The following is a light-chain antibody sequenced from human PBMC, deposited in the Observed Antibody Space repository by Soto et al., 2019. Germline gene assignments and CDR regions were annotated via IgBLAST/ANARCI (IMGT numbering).Light chain of an antibody. CDR3: QKYNSAPIFT. V-gene: IGKV1-27*01. J-gene: IGKJ3*01. CDR1: QGISNY. CDR2: AAS. Sequence: DIQMTQSPSSLSASVGDRVTITCRASQGISNYLAWYQQKPGKVPKLLIYAASTLQSGVPSRFSGSGSGTDFTLTISSLQPEYVATYYCQKYNSAPIFTFGPGTKVDIK.